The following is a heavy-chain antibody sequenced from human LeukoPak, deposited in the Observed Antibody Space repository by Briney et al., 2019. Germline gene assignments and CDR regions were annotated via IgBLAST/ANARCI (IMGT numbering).Heavy chain of an antibody. CDR1: GGSFSGYY. CDR2: INHSGST. CDR3: ARGMLRGRKAGYCSGGSCYSFADY. Sequence: TSETLSLTCAVYGGSFSGYYWSWIRQPPGKGLEWIGEINHSGSTNYYPSLKSRVTISVDTSKNQFSLKPSSVTAADTAVYYCARGMLRGRKAGYCSGGSCYSFADYWGQGTLVTVSS. D-gene: IGHD2-15*01. J-gene: IGHJ4*02. V-gene: IGHV4-34*01.